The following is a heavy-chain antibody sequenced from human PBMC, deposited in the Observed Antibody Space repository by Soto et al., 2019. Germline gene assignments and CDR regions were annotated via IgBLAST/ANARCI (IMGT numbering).Heavy chain of an antibody. CDR2: INGDGSTT. CDR1: GFTFSSYW. D-gene: IGHD6-13*01. CDR3: ARWAPWYV. V-gene: IGHV3-74*01. Sequence: EVELVESGGGLVQPGGSLRLSCAASGFTFSSYWMHWVRQAPGKGPSWVSSINGDGSTTSYADSVKGRFTISRDNGKNTLYLQMNSLRAEDTAVYDCARWAPWYVWGQGTLVTVSS. J-gene: IGHJ4*02.